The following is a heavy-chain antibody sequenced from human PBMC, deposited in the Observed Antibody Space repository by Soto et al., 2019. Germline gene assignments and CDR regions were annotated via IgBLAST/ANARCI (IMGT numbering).Heavy chain of an antibody. CDR3: ARAIRLVLDDLTGDYYYYMDV. V-gene: IGHV6-1*01. J-gene: IGHJ6*03. Sequence: KQSQTLSLTCAISGDSVSSNSAAWNWIRQSPSRGLEWLGRTYYRSKWYNDYAVSVKSRITINPDTSKNQFSLQLNSVTPEDTAVYYCARAIRLVLDDLTGDYYYYMDVWGKGTTVTVSS. CDR2: TYYRSKWYN. D-gene: IGHD7-27*01. CDR1: GDSVSSNSAA.